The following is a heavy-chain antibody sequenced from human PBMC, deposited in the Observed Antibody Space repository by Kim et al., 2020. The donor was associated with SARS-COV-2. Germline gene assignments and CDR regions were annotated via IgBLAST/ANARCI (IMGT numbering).Heavy chain of an antibody. CDR3: ARGGGYSSSWYTRRNQYNWFDP. V-gene: IGHV4-34*01. CDR1: GGSFSGYY. D-gene: IGHD6-13*01. CDR2: INHSGST. Sequence: SETLSLTCAVYGGSFSGYYWSWIRQPPGKGLEWIGEINHSGSTNYNPSLKSRVTISVDTSKNQFSLKLSSVTAADTAVYYCARGGGYSSSWYTRRNQYNWFDPWGQGTLVTVSS. J-gene: IGHJ5*02.